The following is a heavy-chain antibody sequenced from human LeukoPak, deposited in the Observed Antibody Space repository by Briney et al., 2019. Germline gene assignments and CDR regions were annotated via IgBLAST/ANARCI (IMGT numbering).Heavy chain of an antibody. CDR1: GGSISSSRYY. CDR3: ARLFGWELPVDY. Sequence: PSETLSLTCTVSGGSISSSRYYWGWIRQPPGKGLEWIGSIYYSGSTYYNPSLKSRVTISVDTSKNQFSLKLSSVTAADTAVYYCARLFGWELPVDYWGQGTLVTVSS. V-gene: IGHV4-39*01. D-gene: IGHD1-26*01. J-gene: IGHJ4*02. CDR2: IYYSGST.